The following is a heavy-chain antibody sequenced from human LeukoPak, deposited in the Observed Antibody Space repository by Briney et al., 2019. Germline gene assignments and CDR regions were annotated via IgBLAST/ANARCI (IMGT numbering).Heavy chain of an antibody. D-gene: IGHD3-10*01. CDR2: INFSGST. CDR1: SGSIRSYY. Sequence: SETLSLTCTVPSGSIRSYYWSWIRQPPGEGLEWIGYINFSGSTHYNPSLKSRVTISADTSKVQFSLKLTSVTAADTAAYYCARGSGALYFGMDVWGQGTTVTVSS. J-gene: IGHJ6*02. CDR3: ARGSGALYFGMDV. V-gene: IGHV4-59*01.